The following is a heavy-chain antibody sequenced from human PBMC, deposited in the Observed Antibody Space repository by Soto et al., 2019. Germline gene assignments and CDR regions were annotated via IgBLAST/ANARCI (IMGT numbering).Heavy chain of an antibody. V-gene: IGHV4-59*08. CDR2: IYYSGST. Sequence: SETLSLTCTVSGGSISSYYWSWIRKPPGKGLEWIGYIYYSGSTNYNPSLKSRVTISVDTSKNQFSLKLSSVTAADTAVYYCARQGRDFGSGYYFDYWGQGTLVTVSS. J-gene: IGHJ4*02. CDR1: GGSISSYY. CDR3: ARQGRDFGSGYYFDY. D-gene: IGHD3-10*01.